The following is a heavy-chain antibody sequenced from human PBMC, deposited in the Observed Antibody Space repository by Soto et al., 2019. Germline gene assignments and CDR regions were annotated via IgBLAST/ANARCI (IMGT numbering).Heavy chain of an antibody. CDR1: GFTFSSYG. D-gene: IGHD2-15*01. CDR2: IWYDGSNK. V-gene: IGHV3-33*01. J-gene: IGHJ3*02. CDR3: ARGGDGGNKAALYDAFDI. Sequence: GGSLRLSCAASGFTFSSYGMHWVRQAPGKGLEWVAVIWYDGSNKYYADSVKGRFTISRDNSKNTLYLQMNSLRAEDTAVYYCARGGDGGNKAALYDAFDIWGQGTMVTVSS.